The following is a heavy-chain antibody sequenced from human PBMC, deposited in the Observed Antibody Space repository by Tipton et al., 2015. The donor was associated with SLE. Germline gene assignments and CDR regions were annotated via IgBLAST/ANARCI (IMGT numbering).Heavy chain of an antibody. CDR3: ARFRVTTVTRYFDL. CDR2: IIHTGST. D-gene: IGHD4-11*01. CDR1: GGSFSGYY. V-gene: IGHV4-34*12. Sequence: TLFLTCAVYGGSFSGYYWSWIRQPPGKGLEWIGDIIHTGSTNYNPSLKSRVTISIDSSKNQFSLKLSSVTAADTAEYYCARFRVTTVTRYFDLWGRGTLVTVSS. J-gene: IGHJ2*01.